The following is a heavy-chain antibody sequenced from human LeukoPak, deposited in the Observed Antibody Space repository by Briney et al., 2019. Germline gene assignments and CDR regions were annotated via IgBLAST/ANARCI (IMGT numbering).Heavy chain of an antibody. CDR2: ISYSGST. D-gene: IGHD3-10*01. J-gene: IGHJ6*02. Sequence: PSETLSLTCTVSGGSISSYYWSWIRQPPGKGLEWIGYISYSGSTNYNPSLKSRVTISVDTSKNQFSLKLSSVTAADTAVYYCARKASFRGSYYYYYYGMDVWGQGTTVTVSS. V-gene: IGHV4-59*12. CDR1: GGSISSYY. CDR3: ARKASFRGSYYYYYYGMDV.